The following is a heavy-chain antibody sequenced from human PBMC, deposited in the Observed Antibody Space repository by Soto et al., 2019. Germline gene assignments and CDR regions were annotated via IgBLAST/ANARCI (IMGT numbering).Heavy chain of an antibody. J-gene: IGHJ5*02. CDR2: ISAYNGNT. CDR3: ARDRATRSNYAEWFDP. D-gene: IGHD1-7*01. CDR1: GYTFTSYG. Sequence: QVQLVQSGAEVKKPGASVKVSCKASGYTFTSYGISWVRQAPGQGLEWMGWISAYNGNTNYAQKLQGRVTMTNDTSTSTAYMELRSLRSDDTAVYYCARDRATRSNYAEWFDPWGQGTLVTVSS. V-gene: IGHV1-18*01.